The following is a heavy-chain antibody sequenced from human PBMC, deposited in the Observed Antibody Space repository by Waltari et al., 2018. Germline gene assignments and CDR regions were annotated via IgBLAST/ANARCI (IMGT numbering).Heavy chain of an antibody. CDR1: GFPFSTYT. V-gene: IGHV3-23*01. CDR2: INSSGGRT. Sequence: EVQLLESGGDLIQPGGSLRLSCKGSGFPFSTYTMGWVRQAPGKGLEWVSDINSSGGRTYYADSVKGRFTISRDNSESTMYLQMNSLRVGDTAFYYCARAGGASWYDYWGQGTLVTVSS. D-gene: IGHD6-13*01. CDR3: ARAGGASWYDY. J-gene: IGHJ4*02.